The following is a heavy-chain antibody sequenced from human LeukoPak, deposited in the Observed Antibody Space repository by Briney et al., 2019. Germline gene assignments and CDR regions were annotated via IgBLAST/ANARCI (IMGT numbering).Heavy chain of an antibody. CDR1: GFTVSSNY. J-gene: IGHJ6*04. Sequence: PGGSLRLSCAASGFTVSSNYMSSVRQAPGKGLKWVSGINWNGVSTGYADSVKGRFTISRDNAKKSMYLQMNSLRAEDTALYYCARDLASSDVWGKGTTVTVSS. D-gene: IGHD3-16*01. CDR2: INWNGVST. V-gene: IGHV3-20*04. CDR3: ARDLASSDV.